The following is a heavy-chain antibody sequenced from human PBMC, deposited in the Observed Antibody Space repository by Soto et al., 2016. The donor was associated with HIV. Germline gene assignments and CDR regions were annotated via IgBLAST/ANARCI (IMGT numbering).Heavy chain of an antibody. Sequence: QMQLQESGPGLLKPSQTLSLSCTVSGGSISSGGFYWSWIRQHPVKGLEWIGHISYSGNTYYNPSLKSRVTISVDTSKTQFSLQLTSVTAADTAVYYCARRGAAGTVWMYSFDYWGQGTLVTVSS. CDR1: GGSISSGGFY. J-gene: IGHJ4*02. D-gene: IGHD6-13*01. CDR3: ARRGAAGTVWMYSFDY. V-gene: IGHV4-31*03. CDR2: ISYSGNT.